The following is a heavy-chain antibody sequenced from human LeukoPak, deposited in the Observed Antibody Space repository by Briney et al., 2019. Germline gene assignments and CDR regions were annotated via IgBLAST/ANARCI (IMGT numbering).Heavy chain of an antibody. Sequence: PGGSLRLSCAASGFTFSSNAMSWVRQAPGKGLEWVSAITGSGGSTYYTDSVKGRFTISRDNSQNTLYLQMNSLRADDTAVYYCGKAIDSAAYYRPDYWGRGTLVTVSS. D-gene: IGHD3-10*01. CDR1: GFTFSSNA. V-gene: IGHV3-23*01. J-gene: IGHJ4*02. CDR3: GKAIDSAAYYRPDY. CDR2: ITGSGGST.